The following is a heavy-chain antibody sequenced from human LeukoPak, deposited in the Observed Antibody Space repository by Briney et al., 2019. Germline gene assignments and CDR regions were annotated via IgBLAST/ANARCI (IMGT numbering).Heavy chain of an antibody. J-gene: IGHJ4*02. V-gene: IGHV3-66*01. CDR2: IYGGGTS. CDR3: ARDSYGSGTYYHGY. Sequence: GGSLRLSCAASGFTVSSNYMSWVRQAPGKGLEWVSVIYGGGTSYYADSVKGRLTISRDNSKNTLYLQMNSLRAEDSAVYYCARDSYGSGTYYHGYWGQGTLVTVSS. D-gene: IGHD3-10*01. CDR1: GFTVSSNY.